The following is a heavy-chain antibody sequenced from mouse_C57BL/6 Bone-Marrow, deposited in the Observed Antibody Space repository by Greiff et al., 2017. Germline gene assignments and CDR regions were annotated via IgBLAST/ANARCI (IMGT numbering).Heavy chain of an antibody. D-gene: IGHD1-1*01. CDR2: ISYDGSN. CDR3: AREAITTVVGRAY. V-gene: IGHV3-6*01. CDR1: GYSITSGYY. J-gene: IGHJ3*01. Sequence: VQLQESGPGLVKPSQSLSLTCSVTGYSITSGYYWNWIRQFPGNKLEWMGYISYDGSNNYNPSLKNRISITRDTSKNQFFLKLNSVTTEDTATYYCAREAITTVVGRAYWGQGTLVTVSA.